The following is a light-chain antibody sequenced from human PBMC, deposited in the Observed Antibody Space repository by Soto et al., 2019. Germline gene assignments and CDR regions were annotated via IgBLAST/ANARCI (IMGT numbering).Light chain of an antibody. Sequence: ESVLTQSPGTLSLSRGERVTLCCRASQRVYNNYLAWYLQKPGQAPRLLIFGASNIATGIPDRVSGSGSGTDFTLTIRGLEPEDVAVYSCQLYGSSVSYTFGQRTKVEI. CDR1: QRVYNNY. J-gene: IGKJ2*01. CDR2: GAS. CDR3: QLYGSSVSYT. V-gene: IGKV3-20*01.